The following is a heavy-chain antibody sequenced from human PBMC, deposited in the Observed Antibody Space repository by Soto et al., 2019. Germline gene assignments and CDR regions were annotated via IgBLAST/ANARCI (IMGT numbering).Heavy chain of an antibody. CDR1: GGSMRSYY. V-gene: IGHV4-59*01. J-gene: IGHJ6*02. CDR2: VFYSGNT. D-gene: IGHD2-8*01. CDR3: ARDLICCGMDV. Sequence: SETLSLTCNVSGGSMRSYYWTWMRQSPGKGLEWLGNVFYSGNTNLNPSLRDRLSISVDTSKNKFSLMLNSVTAADTAVYYCARDLICCGMDVWGQGTTVTVSS.